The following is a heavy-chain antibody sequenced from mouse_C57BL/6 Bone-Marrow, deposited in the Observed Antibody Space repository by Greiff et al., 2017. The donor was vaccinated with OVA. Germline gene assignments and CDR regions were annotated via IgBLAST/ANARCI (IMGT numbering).Heavy chain of an antibody. D-gene: IGHD1-1*01. CDR2: IYPRSGNT. V-gene: IGHV1-81*01. CDR3: ARAKGNYYGSSYGAMDY. CDR1: GYTFTSYG. J-gene: IGHJ4*01. Sequence: VQLQQSGAELARPGASVKLSCKASGYTFTSYGISWVKQRTGQGLEWIGEIYPRSGNTYYNEKFKGKATLTADKSSSTAYMELRSLTSEDSAVDFCARAKGNYYGSSYGAMDYWGQGTSVTVSS.